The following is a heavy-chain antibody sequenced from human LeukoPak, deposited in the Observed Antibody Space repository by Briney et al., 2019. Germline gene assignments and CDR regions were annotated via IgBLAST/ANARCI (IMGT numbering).Heavy chain of an antibody. CDR3: ARDRDYSNYGDSPKEVDY. CDR2: IYSGGST. D-gene: IGHD4-11*01. CDR1: GFTVNSNY. J-gene: IGHJ4*02. V-gene: IGHV3-53*01. Sequence: PGGSLRLSCAASGFTVNSNYMSWVRQAPGKGLEWISVIYSGGSTYYADSVKGRFTISRDNSKNTLFLQMNSLRAEDTAVYYCARDRDYSNYGDSPKEVDYWGQGTLVTVSS.